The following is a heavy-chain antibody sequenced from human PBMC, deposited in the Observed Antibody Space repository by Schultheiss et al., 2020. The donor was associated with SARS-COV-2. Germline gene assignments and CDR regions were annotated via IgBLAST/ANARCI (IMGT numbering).Heavy chain of an antibody. CDR1: GGSVSSGSYY. J-gene: IGHJ6*02. D-gene: IGHD5-18*01. CDR3: AREGYSYYYGMDV. V-gene: IGHV4-61*01. Sequence: GSLRLSCTVSGGSVSSGSYYWSWIRQPPGKGLEWIGYIYYSGSTNYNPSLKSRVTISVDTSKNQFSLKLSSVTAADTAVYYCAREGYSYYYGMDVWGQGTTVTVSS. CDR2: IYYSGST.